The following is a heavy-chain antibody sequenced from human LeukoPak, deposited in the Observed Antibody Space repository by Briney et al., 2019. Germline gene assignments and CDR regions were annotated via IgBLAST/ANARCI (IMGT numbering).Heavy chain of an antibody. CDR3: TRAREGYDILTGYFL. CDR2: IRSKAYGGTT. Sequence: GRSLRLSCTASGFTFGDYAMSWVRQAPGKGLEWVGFIRSKAYGGTTEYAASVKGRFTISRDDSKSIAYLQMNSLKTEDTAVYHCTRAREGYDILTGYFLWGQGTLVTVSS. J-gene: IGHJ4*02. D-gene: IGHD3-9*01. V-gene: IGHV3-49*04. CDR1: GFTFGDYA.